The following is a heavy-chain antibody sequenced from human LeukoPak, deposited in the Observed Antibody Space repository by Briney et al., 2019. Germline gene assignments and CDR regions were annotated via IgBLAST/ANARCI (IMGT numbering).Heavy chain of an antibody. CDR3: ARDPYSSGWYSIDYYYGMDV. CDR1: GYTFTSYG. CDR2: ISAYKGNT. D-gene: IGHD6-19*01. Sequence: ASVKVSCKASGYTFTSYGISWVRQAPGQGHEWRGWISAYKGNTNYAQKLQGRVTMTTDTSTSTAYMELRSLRSDDTAVYYCARDPYSSGWYSIDYYYGMDVWGQGTTVTVSS. J-gene: IGHJ6*02. V-gene: IGHV1-18*01.